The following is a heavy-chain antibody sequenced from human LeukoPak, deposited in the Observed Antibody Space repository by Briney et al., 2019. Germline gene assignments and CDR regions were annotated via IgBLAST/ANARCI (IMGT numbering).Heavy chain of an antibody. V-gene: IGHV3-7*01. CDR1: GFTFSSYW. J-gene: IGHJ4*02. D-gene: IGHD5-18*01. CDR3: AKIKPRVNTAMVIDY. Sequence: GGSLRLSCAASGFTFSSYWMSWVRQAPGKGLEWVANIKQDGSEKYYVDSVKGRFTISRDNAKNSLYLQMNSLRAEDTAVYYCAKIKPRVNTAMVIDYWGQGTLVTVSS. CDR2: IKQDGSEK.